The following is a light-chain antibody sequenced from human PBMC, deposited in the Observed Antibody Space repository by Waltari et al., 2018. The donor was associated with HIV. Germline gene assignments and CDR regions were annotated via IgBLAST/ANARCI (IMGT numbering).Light chain of an antibody. Sequence: DIQMTQSPSSLSASIGDRVTITCQASEDIRQYLSWYQQKPGKAPKLLIYDANNLEAGVPSRFSGSGSGTDFTFTISSLQSEDFATYYCQQYENHLLSFGGGTKVEIK. J-gene: IGKJ4*01. CDR3: QQYENHLLS. CDR1: EDIRQY. CDR2: DAN. V-gene: IGKV1-33*01.